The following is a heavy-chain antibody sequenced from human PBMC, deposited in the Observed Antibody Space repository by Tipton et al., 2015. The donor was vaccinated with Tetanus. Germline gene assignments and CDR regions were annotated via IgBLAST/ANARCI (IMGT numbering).Heavy chain of an antibody. D-gene: IGHD4-17*01. V-gene: IGHV4-59*01. CDR3: ARDERYGDYAY. CDR1: GGSMSNNY. J-gene: IGHJ4*02. CDR2: IFHTGST. Sequence: TLSLTCTVSGGSMSNNYWSWIRQPPGKGLEWIAYIFHTGSTNHNPSLKSRVTISIDSSKNQFSLKLTSVTAADTAVYYCARDERYGDYAYWGQGALVTVSS.